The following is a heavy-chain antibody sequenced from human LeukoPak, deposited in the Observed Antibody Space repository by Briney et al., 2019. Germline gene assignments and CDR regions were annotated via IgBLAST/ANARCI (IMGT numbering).Heavy chain of an antibody. V-gene: IGHV3-11*04. J-gene: IGHJ4*02. D-gene: IGHD3-3*01. Sequence: GGSLRLSCAASGFTFSDYYMSWIRQAPGKGLEWVSYISSSGSTIYYADSVKGRFTISRDNAKNSLYLQMNSLRAEDTAVYYCARVGDPTDFWSGPVNYWGQGTLVTVSS. CDR2: ISSSGSTI. CDR1: GFTFSDYY. CDR3: ARVGDPTDFWSGPVNY.